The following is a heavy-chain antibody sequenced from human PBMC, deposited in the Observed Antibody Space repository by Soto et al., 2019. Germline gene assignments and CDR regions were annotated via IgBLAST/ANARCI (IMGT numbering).Heavy chain of an antibody. V-gene: IGHV3-74*01. J-gene: IGHJ4*02. D-gene: IGHD1-1*01. CDR1: GFTLRSYW. CDR2: IDGSGSNT. CDR3: ARNLNGYGNWDY. Sequence: GSLRLSCAASGFTLRSYWMHWVRQAPGGGLVWVSRIDGSGSNTFYADSVKGRFTISRDNAKNTLYLQMNNLSPEDTAVYYCARNLNGYGNWDYWGQGNLVTVS.